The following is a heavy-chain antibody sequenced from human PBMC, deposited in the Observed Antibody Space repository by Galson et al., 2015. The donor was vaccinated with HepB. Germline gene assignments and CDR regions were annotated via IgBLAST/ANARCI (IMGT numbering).Heavy chain of an antibody. J-gene: IGHJ5*02. CDR2: INHSGST. D-gene: IGHD6-19*01. CDR3: ARPGQSSGWKYNWFDP. V-gene: IGHV4-34*01. CDR1: GGSFSGYY. Sequence: ETLSLTCAVYGGSFSGYYWSWIRQPPGKGLEWIGEINHSGSTNYNPSLKSRVTISVDTSKNQFSLKLSSVTAADTAVYYCARPGQSSGWKYNWFDPWGQGTLVTVSS.